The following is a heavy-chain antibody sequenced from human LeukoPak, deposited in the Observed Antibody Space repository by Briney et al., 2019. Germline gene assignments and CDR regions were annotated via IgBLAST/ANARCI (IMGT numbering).Heavy chain of an antibody. J-gene: IGHJ6*03. CDR1: GFTFGDYA. CDR2: IRSKAYGGTT. Sequence: GGSLRLSCTASGFTFGDYAMSWVRQAPGKGLEWVGFIRSKAYGGTTEYAASVKGRFTISRDDSKSIAYLQMNSLKTEDTAVYYCTRDRRSGIAAAGYYMDVWGKGTTVTVPS. V-gene: IGHV3-49*04. CDR3: TRDRRSGIAAAGYYMDV. D-gene: IGHD6-13*01.